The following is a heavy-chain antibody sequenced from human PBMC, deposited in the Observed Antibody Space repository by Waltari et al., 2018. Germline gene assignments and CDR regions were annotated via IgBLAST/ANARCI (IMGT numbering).Heavy chain of an antibody. V-gene: IGHV4-39*01. CDR3: ARLVAVRYYDSSGYLDY. CDR1: GGSISSSSYY. CDR2: IYYSGST. J-gene: IGHJ4*02. Sequence: QLQLQESGPGLVKPSETLSLTCTVSGGSISSSSYYWGWIRQPPGKGLEWFGSIYYSGSTYYIPSPKSRVTISVDTSKNQFSLKLSSVTAADTAVYYCARLVAVRYYDSSGYLDYWGQGTLVTVSS. D-gene: IGHD3-22*01.